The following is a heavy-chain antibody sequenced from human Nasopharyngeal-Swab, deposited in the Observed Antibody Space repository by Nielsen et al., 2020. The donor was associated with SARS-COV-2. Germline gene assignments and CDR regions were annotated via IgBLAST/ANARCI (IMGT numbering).Heavy chain of an antibody. D-gene: IGHD2-15*01. CDR2: ISSSSSYT. CDR1: GFTFSDYY. J-gene: IGHJ4*02. V-gene: IGHV3-11*05. CDR3: AKGPLRVVVVAATADY. Sequence: GESLKISCAASGFTFSDYYMSWIRQAPGKGLEWVSYISSSSSYTNYADSVKGRFTISRDNAKNSLYLQMNSLRAEDTAVYYCAKGPLRVVVVAATADYWGQGTLVTASS.